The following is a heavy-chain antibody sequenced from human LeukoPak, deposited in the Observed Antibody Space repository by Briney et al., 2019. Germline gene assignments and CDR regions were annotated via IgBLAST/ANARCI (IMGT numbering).Heavy chain of an antibody. CDR3: ARVVGYSSSWYRGESTYWFDP. V-gene: IGHV4-34*01. CDR2: INHSGST. D-gene: IGHD6-13*01. CDR1: GGSFSGYY. J-gene: IGHJ5*02. Sequence: SETLSLTCAVYGGSFSGYYWSWIRQPPGKGLEWIGEINHSGSTSYNPSLKSRVTISVDTSKNQFSLKLSSVTAADTAVYYCARVVGYSSSWYRGESTYWFDPWGQGTPVIVSS.